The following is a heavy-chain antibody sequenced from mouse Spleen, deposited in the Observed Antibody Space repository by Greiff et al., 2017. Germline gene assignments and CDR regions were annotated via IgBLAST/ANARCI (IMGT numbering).Heavy chain of an antibody. Sequence: EVQLQQSGPVLVKPGASVKMSCKASGYTFTDYYMNWVKQSHGKSLEWIGVINPYNGGTSYNQKFKGKATLTVDKSSSTAYMELNSLTSEDSAVYYCARGGGSYWYFDVWGTGTTVTVSS. V-gene: IGHV1-19*01. CDR1: GYTFTDYY. CDR2: INPYNGGT. CDR3: ARGGGSYWYFDV. J-gene: IGHJ1*03. D-gene: IGHD1-1*01.